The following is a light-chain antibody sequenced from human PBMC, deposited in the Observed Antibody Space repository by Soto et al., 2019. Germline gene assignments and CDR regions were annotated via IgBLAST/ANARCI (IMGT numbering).Light chain of an antibody. CDR1: RSDVGGSNG. J-gene: IGLJ1*01. Sequence: QSALTQPLSVTGSPVQSVPISCTETRSDVGGSNGVSWYQQPPGTAPKRIMYDVSNRPSGVPDRFSGSKSGNTASLIISGLQAEDEGDYYFSSYTSRSTYVFGTGTKVPVL. CDR3: SSYTSRSTYV. V-gene: IGLV2-18*02. CDR2: DVS.